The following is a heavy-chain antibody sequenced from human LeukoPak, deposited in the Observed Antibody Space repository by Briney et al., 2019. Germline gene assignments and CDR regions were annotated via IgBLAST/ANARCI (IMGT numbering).Heavy chain of an antibody. J-gene: IGHJ4*02. CDR3: ARLSIVGATNFDY. CDR2: IYYSGST. Sequence: KPSETLSLTCTVSGGSISSHQWSWIRLPPGKGLEWIGYIYYSGSTTYKPSLKSRVTISVDTSKNQFSLKLSSVTAADTAVYYCARLSIVGATNFDYWGQGTLVTVSS. CDR1: GGSISSHQ. V-gene: IGHV4-59*08. D-gene: IGHD1-26*01.